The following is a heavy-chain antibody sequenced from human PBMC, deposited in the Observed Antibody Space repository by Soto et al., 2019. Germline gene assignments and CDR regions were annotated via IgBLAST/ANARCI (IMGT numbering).Heavy chain of an antibody. Sequence: QVQLVQSGAEVKKPGASVKVSCKASGYTFTNYGISWVRQAPGQGLEWMGWISAYNGNTKYAQKLQGRVTMTTDTPTRTAYMEPRSLRSDDTAVYYCARDSPPVDYWGQGTLVTVSS. J-gene: IGHJ4*02. CDR3: ARDSPPVDY. CDR1: GYTFTNYG. V-gene: IGHV1-18*01. CDR2: ISAYNGNT.